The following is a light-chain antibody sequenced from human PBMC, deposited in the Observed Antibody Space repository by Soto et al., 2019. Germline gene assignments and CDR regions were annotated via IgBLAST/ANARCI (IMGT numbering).Light chain of an antibody. V-gene: IGLV2-14*01. CDR3: NSYTNSSAVV. CDR1: RDDIGAYDY. Sequence: QSVLAQPACVSVSPGQSITISCAGTRDDIGAYDYVSWYQQHPGNAPKLLVYEVTNRPSGVSDRFSGSKSGNTASLTISGLQAEDEADYYCNSYTNSSAVVFGGGTKVTV. J-gene: IGLJ2*01. CDR2: EVT.